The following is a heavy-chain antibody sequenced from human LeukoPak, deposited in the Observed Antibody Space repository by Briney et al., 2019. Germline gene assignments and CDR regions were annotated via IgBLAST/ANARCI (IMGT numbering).Heavy chain of an antibody. CDR2: IRYDGSNK. D-gene: IGHD3-3*01. J-gene: IGHJ4*02. V-gene: IGHV3-30*02. CDR3: AKGSYYDFWSGYFNY. Sequence: PGGSLRLSCAASGFTFSSYGIHWVRQAPGKGLEWVAFIRYDGSNKYYADSVKGRFTISRDNSKNTLYLQMNSLRAEDTAVYYCAKGSYYDFWSGYFNYWGQGTLVTVSS. CDR1: GFTFSSYG.